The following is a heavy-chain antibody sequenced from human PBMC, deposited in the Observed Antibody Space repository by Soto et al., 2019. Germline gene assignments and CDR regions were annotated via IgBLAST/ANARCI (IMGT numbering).Heavy chain of an antibody. CDR1: GVTLTNVW. CDR2: IKSNTDGGTT. CDR3: SHGYYQYFNS. J-gene: IGHJ4*02. D-gene: IGHD5-18*01. V-gene: IGHV3-15*07. Sequence: GGSLRLSCAVSGVTLTNVWMNWVRQAPGKGPEWVGRIKSNTDGGTTDYAAPVKGRFTVSRDDSENTLYLQMNSLKTEDTAVYYCSHGYYQYFNSWGQGTLVTVSS.